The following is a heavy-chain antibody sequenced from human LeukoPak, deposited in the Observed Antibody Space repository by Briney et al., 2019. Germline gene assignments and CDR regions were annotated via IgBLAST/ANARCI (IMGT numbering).Heavy chain of an antibody. J-gene: IGHJ4*02. V-gene: IGHV4-34*01. Sequence: SETLSLTCTVYGGSLKGYFWSWNRQSPGTGLEWIGDINHGGTTNLNPSLKSRVTISVDTSKNQFSLKLSSVTAADTAVYYCARRPDGNDYWGQGTLVTVSS. CDR1: GGSLKGYF. CDR2: INHGGTT. D-gene: IGHD1-26*01. CDR3: ARRPDGNDY.